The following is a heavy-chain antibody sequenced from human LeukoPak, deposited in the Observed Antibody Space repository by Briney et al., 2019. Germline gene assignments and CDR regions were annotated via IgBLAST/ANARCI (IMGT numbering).Heavy chain of an antibody. Sequence: ASVKVSCKASGGTFSSYAISWVRQAPGQGLEWMGGIIPIFGTANYAQKFQGRVTITADESTSTAYMELSSLRSEDTAVYYCARQQSGGEYYFDYWGQGTLVTVSS. D-gene: IGHD2-21*01. CDR3: ARQQSGGEYYFDY. V-gene: IGHV1-69*13. CDR2: IIPIFGTA. CDR1: GGTFSSYA. J-gene: IGHJ4*02.